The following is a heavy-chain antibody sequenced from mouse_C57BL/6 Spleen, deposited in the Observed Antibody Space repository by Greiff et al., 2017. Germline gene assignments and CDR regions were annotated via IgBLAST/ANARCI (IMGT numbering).Heavy chain of an antibody. D-gene: IGHD1-1*02. J-gene: IGHJ1*03. CDR3: ARRRYPHGWFAV. Sequence: VQLQQSGAELVRPGTSVKVSCKASGYAFTNYLIEWVKQRPGQGLEWIGVFNPGSGGTNYNEKFKGKATLTADKSSSTAYMQLSSLTSEEAAVDYCARRRYPHGWFAVWGTGTMVTVS. CDR1: GYAFTNYL. V-gene: IGHV1-54*01. CDR2: FNPGSGGT.